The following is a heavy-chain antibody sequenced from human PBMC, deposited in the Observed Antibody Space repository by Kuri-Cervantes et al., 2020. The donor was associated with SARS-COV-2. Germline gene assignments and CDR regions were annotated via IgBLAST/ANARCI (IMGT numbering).Heavy chain of an antibody. CDR1: GYSISSGYY. Sequence: SETLSLTCTVSGYSISSGYYWGWIRQPPGKGLEWIGSIYHSGSTYYNPSLKSRVTISVDTSKNQFSLKLSPVTAADTAVYYCARLPALPWYFDYWGQGTLVTVSS. CDR3: ARLPALPWYFDY. CDR2: IYHSGST. V-gene: IGHV4-38-2*02. J-gene: IGHJ4*02.